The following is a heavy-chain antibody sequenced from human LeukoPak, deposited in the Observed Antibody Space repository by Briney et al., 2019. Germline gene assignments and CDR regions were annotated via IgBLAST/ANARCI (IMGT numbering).Heavy chain of an antibody. V-gene: IGHV1-18*01. CDR2: ISAYNGNA. D-gene: IGHD3/OR15-3a*01. J-gene: IGHJ6*03. CDR3: ARGTGYHYYYYYMDV. CDR1: GGTFSSYT. Sequence: GASVKVSCKASGGTFSSYTISWVRQAPGQGLEWMGWISAYNGNAKYAQRLQGRVTMTTDTSTSTAYMELRSLRSDDTALYYCARGTGYHYYYYYMDVWGKGTTVTVSS.